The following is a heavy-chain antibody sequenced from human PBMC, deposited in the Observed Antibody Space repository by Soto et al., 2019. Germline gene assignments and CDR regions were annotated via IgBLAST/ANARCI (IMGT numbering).Heavy chain of an antibody. CDR3: ARVSIAVALPYFDY. CDR1: GYTFTSYY. D-gene: IGHD6-19*01. J-gene: IGHJ4*02. CDR2: INVSGGST. V-gene: IGHV1-46*03. Sequence: QVQLVQSGAEAKKPGASVKVSCKASGYTFTSYYMHWVRQAPGQGLEWMGIINVSGGSTSYAPKFQGRVTXXRXTXXSTVYMELSSLRSEDTAVYYCARVSIAVALPYFDYWGQGTLVTVSS.